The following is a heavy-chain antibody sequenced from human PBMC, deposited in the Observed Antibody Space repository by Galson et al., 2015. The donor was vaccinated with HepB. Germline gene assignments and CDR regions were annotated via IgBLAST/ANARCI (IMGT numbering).Heavy chain of an antibody. D-gene: IGHD3-3*01. CDR2: ISYDGSTR. CDR1: GFTFSSYG. Sequence: SLRLSCAGFGFTFSSYGMHWVRQAPDKGLEWVAVISYDGSTRYYADSVKGRFTISRDNSKNTLYLQMNSLRAEDTAVYYCAKTGFLWNLYYYLDVWGKGTTVTVSS. V-gene: IGHV3-30*18. CDR3: AKTGFLWNLYYYLDV. J-gene: IGHJ6*03.